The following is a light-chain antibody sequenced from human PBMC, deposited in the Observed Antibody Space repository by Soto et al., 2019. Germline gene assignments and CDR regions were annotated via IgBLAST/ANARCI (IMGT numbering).Light chain of an antibody. J-gene: IGLJ3*02. CDR3: LLSYTGARV. V-gene: IGLV7-46*01. Sequence: QAVVTQEPSLTVSPGGTVTLTCDSSTGTVTSGHYPYWFQQKPGQAPRTLIYDTNNKRSWTPARFSGSLLGGKAALTLSGAQPEDETDYYCLLSYTGARVFGGGTKLTVL. CDR2: DTN. CDR1: TGTVTSGHY.